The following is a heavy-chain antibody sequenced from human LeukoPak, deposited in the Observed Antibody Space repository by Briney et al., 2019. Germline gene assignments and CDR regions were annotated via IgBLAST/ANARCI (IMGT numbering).Heavy chain of an antibody. J-gene: IGHJ4*02. D-gene: IGHD5-18*01. CDR1: GGSISSSSYY. Sequence: PSETLSLTCTVSGGSISSSSYYWGWIRQPPGKGLEWIGNIYYIGSTYYNPSLKSRVTISVDTSKNQFSLKLSSVTAADTAVYYCARHSEYSYGFDYWGQGTLVTVSS. V-gene: IGHV4-39*01. CDR2: IYYIGST. CDR3: ARHSEYSYGFDY.